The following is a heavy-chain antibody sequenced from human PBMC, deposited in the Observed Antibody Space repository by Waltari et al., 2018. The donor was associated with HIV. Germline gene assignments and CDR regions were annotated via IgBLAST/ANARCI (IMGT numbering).Heavy chain of an antibody. CDR3: TRDGSGWSNY. V-gene: IGHV3-7*01. D-gene: IGHD6-19*01. Sequence: EVQLVESGGGLVQPGGSLRLSCAASGFTFSTYWMGWVCQAPGKGLEWVANIKQDGSEKFYLDSVKGRFTISRDNAKNSIYLQMNSLTAEDTAIYYCTRDGSGWSNYWGQGTLVTVSS. J-gene: IGHJ4*02. CDR1: GFTFSTYW. CDR2: IKQDGSEK.